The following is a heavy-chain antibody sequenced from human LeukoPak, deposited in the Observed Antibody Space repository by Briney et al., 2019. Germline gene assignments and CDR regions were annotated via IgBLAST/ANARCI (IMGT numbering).Heavy chain of an antibody. CDR1: GFTFSSYA. D-gene: IGHD3-3*01. CDR2: ISYDGSNK. Sequence: GRSLRLSCAASGFTFSSYAMHWVRQAPGKGLEWVAVISYDGSNKYYADSVKGRFTISRDNAKNSLYLQMNSLRAEDTAVYYCAREGGYDFGIFDYWGQGTLVTVSS. J-gene: IGHJ4*02. V-gene: IGHV3-30-3*01. CDR3: AREGGYDFGIFDY.